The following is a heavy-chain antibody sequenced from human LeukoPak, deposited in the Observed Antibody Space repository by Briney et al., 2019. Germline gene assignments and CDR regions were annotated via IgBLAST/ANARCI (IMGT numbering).Heavy chain of an antibody. CDR2: IYYSGST. V-gene: IGHV4-39*01. J-gene: IGHJ6*03. D-gene: IGHD3-10*01. CDR1: GGSISSSSYY. CDR3: ARLGPYYYGSGIVSNYYMDV. Sequence: PSETLSLTCTVSGGSISSSSYYWGWIRQPPGKGLEWIGSIYYSGSTYYNPSLKSRVTISVDTSKNQFSLKLSSVTAADTAVYYCARLGPYYYGSGIVSNYYMDVWGKGTTVTISS.